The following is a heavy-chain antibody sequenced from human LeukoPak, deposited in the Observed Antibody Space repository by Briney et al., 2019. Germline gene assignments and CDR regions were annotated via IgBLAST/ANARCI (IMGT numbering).Heavy chain of an antibody. CDR2: ISWNSGSI. D-gene: IGHD3-10*01. CDR3: AKDYYGSEYYYYMDV. V-gene: IGHV3-9*01. J-gene: IGHJ6*03. Sequence: GGSLRLSCVASGFTFDDYAMHWVRQAPGKGLEWVSGISWNSGSIGYADSVKGRFTISRDNAKNSLYLQMNSLRAEDTALYYCAKDYYGSEYYYYMDVWGKGTTVTVSS. CDR1: GFTFDDYA.